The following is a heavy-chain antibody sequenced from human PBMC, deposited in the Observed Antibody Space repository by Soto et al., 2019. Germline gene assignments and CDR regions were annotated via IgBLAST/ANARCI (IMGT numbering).Heavy chain of an antibody. D-gene: IGHD3-10*01. Sequence: GGSLRLSCAASGFTFSSYGMHWVRQAPGKGLEWVAVIWYDGSNKYYADSVKGRFTISRDNSKNTLYLQMNSLRAEDTAVYYCARDKGKGMTDYWGQGTLVTVSS. V-gene: IGHV3-33*01. J-gene: IGHJ4*02. CDR2: IWYDGSNK. CDR1: GFTFSSYG. CDR3: ARDKGKGMTDY.